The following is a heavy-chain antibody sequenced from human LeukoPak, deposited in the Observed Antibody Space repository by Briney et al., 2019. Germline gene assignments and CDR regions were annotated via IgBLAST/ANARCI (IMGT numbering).Heavy chain of an antibody. D-gene: IGHD3-10*01. V-gene: IGHV3-21*01. CDR2: ISSRSTYI. CDR3: ARGSGTYSFDY. J-gene: IGHJ4*02. Sequence: PGGSLRLSCAASGFTFSSFSMNWVRQAPGKGLEWVSSISSRSTYIYYADSVRGRFTISRDNAKNSLYLQMNSLRAEDTAVYYCARGSGTYSFDYWGQGTLVTVSS. CDR1: GFTFSSFS.